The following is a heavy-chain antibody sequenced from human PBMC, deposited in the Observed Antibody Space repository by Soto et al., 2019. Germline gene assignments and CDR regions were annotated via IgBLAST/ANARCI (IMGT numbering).Heavy chain of an antibody. V-gene: IGHV1-69*13. CDR1: GGTFSSYA. CDR3: ARGRKIVIMVYAPHDAFDI. D-gene: IGHD2-8*01. CDR2: IIPIFGTA. Sequence: SVKVSCKASGGTFSSYAISWVRQAPGQGLEWMGGIIPIFGTANYAQKFQGRVTITADESTSTAYMELSSLRSEDTAVYYCARGRKIVIMVYAPHDAFDIWGQGTMVTV. J-gene: IGHJ3*02.